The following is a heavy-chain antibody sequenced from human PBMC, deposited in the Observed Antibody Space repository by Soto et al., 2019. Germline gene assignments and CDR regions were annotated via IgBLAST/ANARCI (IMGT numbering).Heavy chain of an antibody. V-gene: IGHV2-70*04. J-gene: IGHJ6*02. CDR2: IDWDAGK. CDR3: ARMPYGNGYYAMDV. CDR1: GFSLDTTGMR. Sequence: SGPTLVNPTQTLTLTCTFSGFSLDTTGMRVAWIRQPPGKALEWLARIDWDAGKFYNTSPKTRLTISKDTSKNQVVLTMTNMDPVDTATYYCARMPYGNGYYAMDVWGQGTTVTVSS. D-gene: IGHD2-8*01.